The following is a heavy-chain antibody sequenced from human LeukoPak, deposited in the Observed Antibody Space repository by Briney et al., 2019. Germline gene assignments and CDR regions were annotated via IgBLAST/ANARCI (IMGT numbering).Heavy chain of an antibody. J-gene: IGHJ4*02. V-gene: IGHV3-7*01. CDR1: VFTFSNYW. CDR2: IHQHGNEK. D-gene: IGHD2-8*01. CDR3: ATLNGPLFEY. Sequence: PRGSLRLSCAASVFTFSNYWMSWVRQAAGKGLEWVASIHQHGNEKYFVDSVRGRFTISRDNAKNSLYLQMSSLRAEDTAVYYCATLNGPLFEYWGQGTLVTVSS.